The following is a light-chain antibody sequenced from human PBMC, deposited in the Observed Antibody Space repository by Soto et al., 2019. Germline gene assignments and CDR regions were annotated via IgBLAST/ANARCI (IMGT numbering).Light chain of an antibody. V-gene: IGKV3-20*01. Sequence: EIVLTQSPGTLSLSPGERTTLSCRASQSVGSNYLAWYQQKPGQPPGLLIDGASSRAPGIPDRFSGSGSGTDFTLTIRSLEPEDFAMYYCHQYDSSPLTFGGGTKVETK. CDR2: GAS. J-gene: IGKJ4*01. CDR3: HQYDSSPLT. CDR1: QSVGSNY.